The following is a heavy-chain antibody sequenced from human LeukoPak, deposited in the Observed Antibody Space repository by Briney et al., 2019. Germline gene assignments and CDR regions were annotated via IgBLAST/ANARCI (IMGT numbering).Heavy chain of an antibody. CDR1: GYTLTELS. V-gene: IGHV1-24*01. CDR2: FDPEDGET. CDR3: ATDKNYGSGSYYDAFDT. Sequence: ASVKVSCKVSGYTLTELSMHWVRQAPGKGLEWMGGFDPEDGETIYAQKFQGRVTMTEDTSTDTAYMELSSLRSEDTAVYYCATDKNYGSGSYYDAFDTWGQGTMVTVSS. J-gene: IGHJ3*02. D-gene: IGHD3-10*01.